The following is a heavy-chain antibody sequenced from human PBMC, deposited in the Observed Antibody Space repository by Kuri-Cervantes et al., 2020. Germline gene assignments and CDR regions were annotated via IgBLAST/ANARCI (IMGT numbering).Heavy chain of an antibody. D-gene: IGHD5-12*01. CDR2: ISYDGSNK. CDR3: AREWGYSGYDWIYYYGMDV. J-gene: IGHJ6*02. CDR1: GFTFSSYA. V-gene: IGHV3-30-3*01. Sequence: GGSLRLSCAASGFTFSSYAMHWVRQAPGKGLEWVAVISYDGSNKYYADSVKGRFTISRDNSKNTLYLQMNSLRAEDTAVYYCAREWGYSGYDWIYYYGMDVWGQGTTVTVSS.